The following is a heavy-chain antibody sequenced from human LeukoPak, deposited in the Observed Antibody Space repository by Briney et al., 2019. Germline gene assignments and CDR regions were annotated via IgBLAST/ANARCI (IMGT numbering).Heavy chain of an antibody. Sequence: HGESLKISCKGSGYSFTSYWIGWVRQMPGKGMEWMGIIYPGDSDTRYSPSFQGQVTISADKSISTAYLQWSSLRSEDTAVYYCAVDSDSGSYYVYYYGMDVWGQGTTVTVSS. J-gene: IGHJ6*02. CDR2: IYPGDSDT. CDR1: GYSFTSYW. V-gene: IGHV5-51*01. CDR3: AVDSDSGSYYVYYYGMDV. D-gene: IGHD1-26*01.